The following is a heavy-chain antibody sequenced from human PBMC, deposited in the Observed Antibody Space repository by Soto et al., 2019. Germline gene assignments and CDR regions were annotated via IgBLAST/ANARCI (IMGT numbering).Heavy chain of an antibody. Sequence: PSETLSLTCTVSGGSISSYYWSWIRQPPGKGLEWIEYIYYSGSTNYNPSLKSRVTISVDTSKNQFSLKLSSVTAADTAVHYCARDYHSGGAFDIWGQGTMVTVSS. D-gene: IGHD6-19*01. CDR2: IYYSGST. J-gene: IGHJ3*02. CDR3: ARDYHSGGAFDI. CDR1: GGSISSYY. V-gene: IGHV4-59*01.